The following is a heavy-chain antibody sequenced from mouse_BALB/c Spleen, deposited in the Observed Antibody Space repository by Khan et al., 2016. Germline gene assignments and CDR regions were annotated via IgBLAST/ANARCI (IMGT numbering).Heavy chain of an antibody. J-gene: IGHJ4*01. CDR1: GYSFTGYY. CDR3: ARAGDYYRYTFYAMDY. V-gene: IGHV1S34*01. D-gene: IGHD2-14*01. Sequence: LVKTGASVKISCKASGYSFTGYYMHWVKQSHGKSLEWIGYITCYNGATSYNQKFKGKATFTVDTSSSTAYMQFNSLTSEDSAVYYCARAGDYYRYTFYAMDYWGQGTSVTVSS. CDR2: ITCYNGAT.